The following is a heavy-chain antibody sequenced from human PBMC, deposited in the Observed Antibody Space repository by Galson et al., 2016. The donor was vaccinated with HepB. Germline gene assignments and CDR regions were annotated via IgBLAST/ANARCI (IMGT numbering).Heavy chain of an antibody. CDR1: GFTFRNHQ. V-gene: IGHV3-74*01. CDR2: IEGDGTKP. J-gene: IGHJ5*02. CDR3: ARDLSGPDR. Sequence: SLRLSCAVSGFTFRNHQMHWIRQVPGQGLKWVARIEGDGTKPIYAASVEGRFIISRNNAENTVYLQMNRLKADDTALYYCARDLSGPDRWGQGTLVTVSP.